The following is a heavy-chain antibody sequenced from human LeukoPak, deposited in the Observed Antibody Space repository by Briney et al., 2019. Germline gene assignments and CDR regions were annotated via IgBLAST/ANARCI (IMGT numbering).Heavy chain of an antibody. V-gene: IGHV3-7*01. CDR2: IKQDGGET. CDR1: GFTFSTYW. Sequence: GSLRLSCSASGFTFSTYWMTWVRQAPGKGLEWVANIKQDGGETYYVDSVKGRFTISRDNAKNSLYLQMNSLRAEDTALYYCARLRGGAHWGQGTLVTVSS. D-gene: IGHD3-10*01. CDR3: ARLRGGAH. J-gene: IGHJ4*02.